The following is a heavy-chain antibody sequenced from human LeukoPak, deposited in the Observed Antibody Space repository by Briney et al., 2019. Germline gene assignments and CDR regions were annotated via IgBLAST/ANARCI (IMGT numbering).Heavy chain of an antibody. D-gene: IGHD6-13*01. CDR1: GFTVSSNY. CDR2: IYSGGNT. Sequence: GGSLRLSCAASGFTVSSNYMSWVRQAPGKGLEGVSVIYSGGNTYYADSVKGRFTISRDNSKNTLYLQMNSLRAEDTAVYYCARDRVAAASDAFDIWGQGTLVTVSS. V-gene: IGHV3-53*01. J-gene: IGHJ3*02. CDR3: ARDRVAAASDAFDI.